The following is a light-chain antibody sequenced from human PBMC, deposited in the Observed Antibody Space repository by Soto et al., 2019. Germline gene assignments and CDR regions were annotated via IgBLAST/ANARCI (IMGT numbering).Light chain of an antibody. CDR3: SSYTSRSTLVV. J-gene: IGLJ2*01. CDR1: SSDVGGYNY. V-gene: IGLV2-14*01. CDR2: DVS. Sequence: QSALTQPASVSGSPGQSITISCTGTSSDVGGYNYVSWYQQHPGKDPKLMIYDVSNRPSGVSNRFSGSKSGNTASLTISGLQAEDEADYYGSSYTSRSTLVVFGGGTKLTVL.